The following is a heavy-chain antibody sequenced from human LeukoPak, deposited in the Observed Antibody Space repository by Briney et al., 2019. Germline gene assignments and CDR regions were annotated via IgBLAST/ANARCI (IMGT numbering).Heavy chain of an antibody. J-gene: IGHJ4*02. Sequence: PGGPLRLSCAASRFTFSSYWMGWVRQAPGKGLEWVAKIKQEGSKKYYVDSVKGRFNISRDNVKNSLYLQMNSLRAEDTAVYYCAGRITIFGVVIWGEGTLVTVSS. CDR3: AGRITIFGVVI. CDR1: RFTFSSYW. D-gene: IGHD3-3*01. V-gene: IGHV3-7*01. CDR2: IKQEGSKK.